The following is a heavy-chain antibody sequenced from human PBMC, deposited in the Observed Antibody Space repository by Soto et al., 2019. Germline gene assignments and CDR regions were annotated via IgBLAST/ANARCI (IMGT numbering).Heavy chain of an antibody. CDR3: ARDDYGGGIPFDI. V-gene: IGHV3-33*01. D-gene: IGHD3-16*01. Sequence: PGGSLRLSCAASGFTFSTYGMHWVRQAPGKGLERVAAIRDDGSNKYYADSVKGRFTISRDNSKNTVYLQMNSLRAEDTAVYYCARDDYGGGIPFDIWGQGTMVTVSS. CDR1: GFTFSTYG. CDR2: IRDDGSNK. J-gene: IGHJ3*02.